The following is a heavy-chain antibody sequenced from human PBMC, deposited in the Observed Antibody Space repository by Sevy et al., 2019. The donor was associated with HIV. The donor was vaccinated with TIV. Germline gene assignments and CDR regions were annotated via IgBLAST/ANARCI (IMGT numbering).Heavy chain of an antibody. J-gene: IGHJ6*02. V-gene: IGHV3-7*03. CDR1: GFTFSRYW. D-gene: IGHD3-16*01. CDR2: IKQDGSEK. Sequence: GGSLRLSCAASGFTFSRYWMSWVRQAPGKGLEWVANIKQDGSEKYYLDSVKGRFTISRDNAKNSLYLQMNSLRPEDTALYYCAKDMSATEVNYYGMDVWGQGTTVTVSS. CDR3: AKDMSATEVNYYGMDV.